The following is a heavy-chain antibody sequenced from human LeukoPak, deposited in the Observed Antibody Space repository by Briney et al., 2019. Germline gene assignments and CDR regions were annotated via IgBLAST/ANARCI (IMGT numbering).Heavy chain of an antibody. CDR3: ARRTMVRGVRNWFDP. CDR1: GGTFSSYA. CDR2: IIPIFGTA. V-gene: IGHV1-69*06. J-gene: IGHJ5*02. D-gene: IGHD3-10*01. Sequence: SVNLSCKPSGGTFSSYAISWVRQAPGQGLEWMGGIIPIFGTANYAQKFQGRVTLPADKSTSTAYLELSSLRSEDTAVYYCARRTMVRGVRNWFDPWGQGTLVTVSS.